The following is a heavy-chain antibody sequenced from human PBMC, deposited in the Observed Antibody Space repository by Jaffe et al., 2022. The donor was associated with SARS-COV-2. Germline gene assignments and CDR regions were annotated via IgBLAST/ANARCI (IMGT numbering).Heavy chain of an antibody. CDR2: IWFDGSVK. CDR3: GRSPHYGDYQSGADF. CDR1: GFSLNDYG. V-gene: IGHV3-33*01. J-gene: IGHJ4*02. D-gene: IGHD4-17*01. Sequence: QVHLVESGGGVVQPGGSLRLSCAASGFSLNDYGMHWFRQAPGKGLEWVAVIWFDGSVKFYADSVKGRFIVSRDISESMFFVQMNSLRTEDTAVYYCGRSPHYGDYQSGADFWGQGTLVTVSS.